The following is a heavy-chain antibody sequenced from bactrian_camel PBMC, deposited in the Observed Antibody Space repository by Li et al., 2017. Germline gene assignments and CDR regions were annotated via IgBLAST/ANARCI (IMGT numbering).Heavy chain of an antibody. CDR1: GDDYRGLC. J-gene: IGHJ6*01. V-gene: IGHV3S1*01. CDR2: ISCGETT. Sequence: HVQLVESGGGSVQVGGSLSLSCAVSGDDYRGLCMGWFRQAPGREREEVAAISCGETTYYSDSVKGRFTTSTDTSKATLYLQMNNLHAEDTAMYYCAAKRATDCRGPVCYCNLAADVSSWGQGTQVTVS. D-gene: IGHD1*01. CDR3: AAKRATDCRGPVCYCNLAADVSS.